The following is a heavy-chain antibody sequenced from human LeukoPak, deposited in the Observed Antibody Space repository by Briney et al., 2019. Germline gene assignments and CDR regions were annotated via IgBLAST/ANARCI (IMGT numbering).Heavy chain of an antibody. Sequence: KPSQTLSLTCTVSGGSISSGGYYWSWIRQHPGKGLEWIGYIYYSGSTYYNPSLKSRVTISVDTSKNQFSLKLSSVTAADTAVYYCARAGPSSGYYPCFDYWGQGTLVTVSS. CDR3: ARAGPSSGYYPCFDY. D-gene: IGHD3-22*01. V-gene: IGHV4-31*03. CDR1: GGSISSGGYY. CDR2: IYYSGST. J-gene: IGHJ4*02.